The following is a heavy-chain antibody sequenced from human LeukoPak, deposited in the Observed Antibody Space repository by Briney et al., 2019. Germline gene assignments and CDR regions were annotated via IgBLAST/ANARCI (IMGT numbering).Heavy chain of an antibody. Sequence: KPLETLSLTCAVYGGSFSGYYWSWIRQPPGKGLEWIGEINHSGSTNYNPSLKSRVTISVDTSKNQSSLKLSSVTAADTAVYYCARVLYYDFWSGSYSGYYFDYWGQGTLVTVSS. CDR3: ARVLYYDFWSGSYSGYYFDY. J-gene: IGHJ4*02. CDR2: INHSGST. V-gene: IGHV4-34*01. CDR1: GGSFSGYY. D-gene: IGHD3-3*01.